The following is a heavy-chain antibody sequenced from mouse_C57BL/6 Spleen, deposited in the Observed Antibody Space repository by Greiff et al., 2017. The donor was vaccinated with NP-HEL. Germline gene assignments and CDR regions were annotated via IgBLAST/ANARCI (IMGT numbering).Heavy chain of an antibody. J-gene: IGHJ1*03. CDR3: ARRSYYSNWYFDV. D-gene: IGHD2-5*01. V-gene: IGHV1-26*01. CDR1: GYTFTDYY. Sequence: VQLQQPGAELVKPGASVKISCKASGYTFTDYYMNWVKQSHGKSLEWIGDINPNNGGTSYNQKFKGKATLTVDKSSSTAYMELRSLTSEDSAVYYCARRSYYSNWYFDVWGTGTTVTVSS. CDR2: INPNNGGT.